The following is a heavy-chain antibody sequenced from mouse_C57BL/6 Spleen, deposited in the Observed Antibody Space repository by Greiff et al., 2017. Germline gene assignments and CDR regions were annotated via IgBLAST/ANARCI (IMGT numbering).Heavy chain of an antibody. J-gene: IGHJ4*01. Sequence: QVQLQQPGAELVMPGASVKLSCKASGYTFTSYWMHWVKQRPGQGLEWIGEIDPSDSYTNYNQKFKGKSTLTVDKSSSTAYMQLSSLPSYDTSVYYCTTGTTVVAPYAMDYWGQGTSVTVSS. CDR2: IDPSDSYT. D-gene: IGHD1-1*01. CDR3: TTGTTVVAPYAMDY. V-gene: IGHV1-69*01. CDR1: GYTFTSYW.